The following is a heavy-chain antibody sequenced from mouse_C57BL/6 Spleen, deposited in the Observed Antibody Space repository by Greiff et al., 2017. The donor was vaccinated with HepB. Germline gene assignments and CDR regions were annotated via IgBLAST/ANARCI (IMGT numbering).Heavy chain of an antibody. J-gene: IGHJ4*01. V-gene: IGHV14-1*01. D-gene: IGHD1-1*01. CDR3: TAAICSRCYAMDY. CDR1: GFNIKDYY. CDR2: IDPEDGDT. Sequence: VQLQQSGAELVRPGASVKLSCTASGFNIKDYYMHWVKQRPEQGLEWIGRIDPEDGDTEYAPKFQGKATMTADTSSNTAYLQLSSLTYEDTAVYDCTAAICSRCYAMDYWGQGTSVTVSS.